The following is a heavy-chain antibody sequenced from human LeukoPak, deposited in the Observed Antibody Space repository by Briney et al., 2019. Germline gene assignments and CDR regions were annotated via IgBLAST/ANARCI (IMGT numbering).Heavy chain of an antibody. Sequence: SETLSLTCAVYGGSFSGYYWSWIRQPPGKGLEWIGEINHSGSTNYNPSLKSRVTISVDTSKNQFSLKLSSVTAADTAVYYCARTTVVDGMDVWGQGTTVTVSS. J-gene: IGHJ6*02. V-gene: IGHV4-34*01. CDR2: INHSGST. CDR1: GGSFSGYY. D-gene: IGHD4-11*01. CDR3: ARTTVVDGMDV.